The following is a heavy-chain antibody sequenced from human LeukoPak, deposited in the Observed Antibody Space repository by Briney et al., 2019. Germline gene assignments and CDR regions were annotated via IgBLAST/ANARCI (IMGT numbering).Heavy chain of an antibody. CDR1: GFSFSSYY. V-gene: IGHV3-7*03. CDR3: TRDLAAVPGPRMDV. D-gene: IGHD6-19*01. CDR2: INPDGSER. Sequence: GGSLRLSCAASGFSFSSYYMSWVRQAPGKGLEWVALINPDGSERYYVDSVKGRFTISRDNARNSLYLLMDSLRDDDTAMYFCTRDLAAVPGPRMDVWGQGTTVTVSS. J-gene: IGHJ6*02.